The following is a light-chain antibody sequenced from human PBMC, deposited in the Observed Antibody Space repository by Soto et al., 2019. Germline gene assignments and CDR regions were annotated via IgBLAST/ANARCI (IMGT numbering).Light chain of an antibody. CDR2: DVS. CDR3: SSYTSSSLYV. Sequence: QSALTQPASVSGSPGQSITISCTGTSSDVGGYNYVSWYQQHPGKAPKLMIYDVSNRPPGVSNRFSGSKSGNTASLTISGIQAEDEADYSCSSYTSSSLYVFGTGTKLTVL. J-gene: IGLJ1*01. V-gene: IGLV2-14*01. CDR1: SSDVGGYNY.